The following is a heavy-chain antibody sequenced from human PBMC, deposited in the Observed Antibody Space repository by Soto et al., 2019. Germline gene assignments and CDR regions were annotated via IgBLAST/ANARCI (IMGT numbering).Heavy chain of an antibody. CDR3: ARDRWFDP. V-gene: IGHV4-4*02. CDR2: IYYSGST. CDR1: GGSISSSYW. J-gene: IGHJ5*02. Sequence: PSETLSLTCAVSGGSISSSYWWSWVRQPPGKGLEWIGDIYYSGSTNYNPSLKSRVTISADKSKNQFSLKLSSVTAADTAVYYCARDRWFDPWGQGTLVTVSS.